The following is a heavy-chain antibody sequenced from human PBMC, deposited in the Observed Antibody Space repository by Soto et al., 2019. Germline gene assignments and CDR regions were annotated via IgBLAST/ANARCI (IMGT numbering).Heavy chain of an antibody. CDR3: ARDAAPTLNYPHGMDV. V-gene: IGHV6-1*01. D-gene: IGHD1-7*01. CDR2: TLYRSSKWYN. CDR1: GDSVSTNIAA. J-gene: IGHJ6*02. Sequence: PAQTLSLTCAISGDSVSTNIAAWSWIRQSPSRGLEWLGRTLYRSSKWYNEYAVSVKSRMTINPDTSQNQFSPQLNSVTPEDTAVSYCARDAAPTLNYPHGMDVWGQGTAVTVSS.